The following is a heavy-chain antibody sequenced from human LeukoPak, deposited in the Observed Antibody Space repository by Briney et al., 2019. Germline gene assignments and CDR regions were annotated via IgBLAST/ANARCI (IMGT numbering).Heavy chain of an antibody. D-gene: IGHD3-3*01. CDR2: ISATDGAT. CDR1: GFTFTNYA. Sequence: PGGSLRLSCAASGFTFTNYAMSWVRQAPGKGLEWVSAISATDGATYYADSAKGRFTISRDNAKNTLYLQMNSLRAEDTAVYYCARARYQLLGTYYDFWSGPQDAFDIWGQGTMVTVSS. CDR3: ARARYQLLGTYYDFWSGPQDAFDI. V-gene: IGHV3-23*01. J-gene: IGHJ3*02.